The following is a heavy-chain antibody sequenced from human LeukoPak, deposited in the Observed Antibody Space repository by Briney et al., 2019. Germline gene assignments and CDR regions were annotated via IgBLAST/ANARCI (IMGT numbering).Heavy chain of an antibody. D-gene: IGHD3/OR15-3a*01. V-gene: IGHV4-59*11. Sequence: PSETLSLTCAVSGASISSHYWSWIRQPPGKGLEWIGYTSGSISDNPSLKSRVAVSVDPSQNQVSLSLTSVTAADTAVYYCARFLVIFGLDTTDFYMDVWGKGTTVTVSS. CDR2: TSGSI. CDR3: ARFLVIFGLDTTDFYMDV. J-gene: IGHJ6*03. CDR1: GASISSHY.